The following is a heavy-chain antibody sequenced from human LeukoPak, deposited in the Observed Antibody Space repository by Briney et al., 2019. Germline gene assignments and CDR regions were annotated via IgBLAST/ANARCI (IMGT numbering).Heavy chain of an antibody. D-gene: IGHD6-19*01. Sequence: GASVKVSCKASGYTFTSYGISWVRQAPGQGLEWMGLISAYNGNTNYAQKLQGRVTMTTDTSTSTAYMELRGLRSDDTAVYYCASTIGIAVAGTTFDYWGQGTLVTVSS. CDR3: ASTIGIAVAGTTFDY. CDR2: ISAYNGNT. CDR1: GYTFTSYG. V-gene: IGHV1-18*01. J-gene: IGHJ4*02.